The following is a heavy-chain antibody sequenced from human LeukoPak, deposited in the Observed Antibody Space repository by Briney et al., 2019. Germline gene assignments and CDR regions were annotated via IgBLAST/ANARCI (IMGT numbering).Heavy chain of an antibody. CDR1: GYSFTSYW. J-gene: IGHJ4*02. D-gene: IGHD1-26*01. Sequence: GESLQISCQGSGYSFTSYWIGWVRQMPGKGLEWMGIIYPGDSDTRYSPSFQGQVTISADKSISTAYLQWSSLKASDTAMYYCAKGDGWELFSWDYWGQGTLVTVSS. CDR3: AKGDGWELFSWDY. V-gene: IGHV5-51*01. CDR2: IYPGDSDT.